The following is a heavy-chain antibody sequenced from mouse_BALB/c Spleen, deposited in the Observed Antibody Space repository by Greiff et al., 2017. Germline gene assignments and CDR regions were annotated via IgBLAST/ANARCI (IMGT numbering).Heavy chain of an antibody. V-gene: IGHV5-6*01. CDR3: ARPQVYYYAMDY. CDR2: ISSGGSYT. CDR1: GFTFSSYG. D-gene: IGHD3-2*02. Sequence: EVQVVESGGDLVKPGGSLKLSCAASGFTFSSYGMSWVRQTPDKRLEWVATISSGGSYTYYPDSVKGRFTISRDNAKNTLYLQMSSLKSEDTAMYYCARPQVYYYAMDYWGQGTSVTVSS. J-gene: IGHJ4*01.